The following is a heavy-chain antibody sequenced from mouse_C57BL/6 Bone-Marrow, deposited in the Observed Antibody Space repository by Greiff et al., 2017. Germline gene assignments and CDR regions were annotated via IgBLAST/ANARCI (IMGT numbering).Heavy chain of an antibody. V-gene: IGHV1-64*01. J-gene: IGHJ1*03. Sequence: QVHVKQPGAELVKPGASVKLSCKASGYTFTSYWMHWVKQRPGQGLEWIGMIHPNSGSTNYNEKFKSKATLTVDKSSSTAYMQLSSLTSEDSAVYYCAREEIYYYGSSYDWYFDVWGTGTTVTVSS. CDR3: AREEIYYYGSSYDWYFDV. D-gene: IGHD1-1*01. CDR1: GYTFTSYW. CDR2: IHPNSGST.